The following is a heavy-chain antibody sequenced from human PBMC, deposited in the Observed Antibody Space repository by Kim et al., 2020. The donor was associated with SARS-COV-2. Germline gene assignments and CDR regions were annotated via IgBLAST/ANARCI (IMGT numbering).Heavy chain of an antibody. V-gene: IGHV3-64D*06. J-gene: IGHJ1*01. CDR3: VKGGPITIFGVVPI. CDR2: ISTNGGNT. D-gene: IGHD3-3*01. CDR1: GFTFSNYA. Sequence: GGSLRLSCSASGFTFSNYAMHWVRQAPGKGPEYVSAISTNGGNTYYTESVRGRFTMSRDNSKNTLYLQMSRLRVEDTAVYYCVKGGPITIFGVVPIWGQG.